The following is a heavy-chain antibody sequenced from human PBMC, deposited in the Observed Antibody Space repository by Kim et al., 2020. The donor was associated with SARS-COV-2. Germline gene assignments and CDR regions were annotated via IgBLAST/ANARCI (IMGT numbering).Heavy chain of an antibody. CDR1: GGSISSYY. J-gene: IGHJ4*02. CDR3: ARGYSYGFGTNEEFDY. Sequence: SETLSLTCTVSGGSISSYYWSWIRQPPGKGLEWIGYIYYSGSTNYNPSLKSRVTISVDTSKNQFSLKLSSVTAADTAVYYCARGYSYGFGTNEEFDYWGQGTLVTVSS. V-gene: IGHV4-59*08. D-gene: IGHD5-18*01. CDR2: IYYSGST.